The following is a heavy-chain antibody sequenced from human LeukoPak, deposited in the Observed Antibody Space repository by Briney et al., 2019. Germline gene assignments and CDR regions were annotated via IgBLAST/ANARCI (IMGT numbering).Heavy chain of an antibody. D-gene: IGHD5-24*01. Sequence: KASETLSLTCIVYGGSISCRNYYWGWIRQPPGMGLEWIGSIFYSGRTYINPSLESRVTISVDRSKNQFSLTLRSLTAAPKTLDYCARHEEEDGYNAKTLDYWGQGALVTVSS. CDR3: ARHEEEDGYNAKTLDY. V-gene: IGHV4-39*01. CDR1: GGSISCRNYY. J-gene: IGHJ4*02. CDR2: IFYSGRT.